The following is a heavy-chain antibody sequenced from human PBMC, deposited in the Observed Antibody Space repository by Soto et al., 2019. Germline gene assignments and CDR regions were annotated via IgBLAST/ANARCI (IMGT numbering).Heavy chain of an antibody. Sequence: SETLSLTCTVSGGSISSYYWSWIRQPPGKGLEWIGYIYYSGSTNYNPSLKSRVTISVDTSKNQFSLKLSSVTAADTAVYYCARREGYCSSTSCYGGPNKYNWFDPWGQGTLVTVSS. V-gene: IGHV4-59*08. D-gene: IGHD2-2*01. CDR3: ARREGYCSSTSCYGGPNKYNWFDP. J-gene: IGHJ5*02. CDR2: IYYSGST. CDR1: GGSISSYY.